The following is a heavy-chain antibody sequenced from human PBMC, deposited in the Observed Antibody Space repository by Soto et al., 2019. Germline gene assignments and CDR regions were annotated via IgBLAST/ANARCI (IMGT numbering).Heavy chain of an antibody. CDR3: ARKDFDGFYGMDV. D-gene: IGHD3-9*01. V-gene: IGHV4-59*01. CDR2: IYYSGST. J-gene: IGHJ6*02. CDR1: GGSISSYY. Sequence: SETLSLTCTVSGGSISSYYWSWIRQPPGKGLEKIRYIYYSGSTNYNPSLKSRVTISVDTSKNQFSLKLSSVTAADTAVYYCARKDFDGFYGMDVWGQGTTVT.